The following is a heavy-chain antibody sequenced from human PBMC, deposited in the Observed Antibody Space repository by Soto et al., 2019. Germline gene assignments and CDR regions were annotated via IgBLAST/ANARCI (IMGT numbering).Heavy chain of an antibody. CDR3: ARDLAVAGTPLFWNFDY. CDR1: GYTFTSYG. Sequence: QVQLVQSGAVVKKPGASVKVSCKASGYTFTSYGIIWVRQAPGQGLEWMGWISAYNGNTNYAQKLQGRVTMTTDTSTSTAYMELRSLRSDDTAVYYCARDLAVAGTPLFWNFDYWGQGTLVTVSS. D-gene: IGHD6-19*01. J-gene: IGHJ4*02. CDR2: ISAYNGNT. V-gene: IGHV1-18*01.